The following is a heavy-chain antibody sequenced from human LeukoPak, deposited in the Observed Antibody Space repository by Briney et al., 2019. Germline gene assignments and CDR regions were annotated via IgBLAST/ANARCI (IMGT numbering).Heavy chain of an antibody. V-gene: IGHV4-34*01. J-gene: IGHJ4*02. D-gene: IGHD3-10*01. CDR1: GGSFSGYY. CDR3: ARGRATMVRGVSRPFDY. Sequence: SETLSLTCAVYGGSFSGYYGSWIRQPPGNGLEWIGEINHSGSTNYNPSLKSRVTISVDTSKNQFSLKLSSVTAADTAVYYCARGRATMVRGVSRPFDYWGQGTLVTVSS. CDR2: INHSGST.